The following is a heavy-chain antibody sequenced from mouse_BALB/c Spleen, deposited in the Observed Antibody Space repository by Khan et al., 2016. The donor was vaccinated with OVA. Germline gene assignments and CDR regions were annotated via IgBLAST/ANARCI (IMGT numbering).Heavy chain of an antibody. CDR1: GFSLTSYG. D-gene: IGHD2-1*01. J-gene: IGHJ4*01. V-gene: IGHV2-3*01. Sequence: QMQLEESGPGLVAPSQSLSITCTVSGFSLTSYGVSWVRQPPGKGLEWLGVIWGDGNTNYHSTLISRLSISKDDSKSQVFLKLNSLQTDDTATYXCVKQNHGTLYAVDYWGQGTSVTVSS. CDR3: VKQNHGTLYAVDY. CDR2: IWGDGNT.